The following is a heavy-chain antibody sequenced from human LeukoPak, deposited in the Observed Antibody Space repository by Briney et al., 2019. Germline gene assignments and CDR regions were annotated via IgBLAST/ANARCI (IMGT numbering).Heavy chain of an antibody. D-gene: IGHD6-13*01. CDR1: GYTFTSYD. Sequence: ASVKVSCKASGYTFTSYDINWVRQATGQGLEWMGWMNPNSGNTGYAQKFQGRVTMTRNTSISTAYMELSSLRSEDTAVYYCARGRRTGQQLVRGHDYWGQGTLVTVSS. V-gene: IGHV1-8*01. CDR2: MNPNSGNT. CDR3: ARGRRTGQQLVRGHDY. J-gene: IGHJ4*02.